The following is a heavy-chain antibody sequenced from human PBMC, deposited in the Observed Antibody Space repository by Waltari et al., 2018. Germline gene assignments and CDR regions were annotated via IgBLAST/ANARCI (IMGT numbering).Heavy chain of an antibody. CDR3: ATRSGMSSSSYYYYYMDV. CDR2: IYTSGST. V-gene: IGHV4-4*09. CDR1: GGSISSYY. J-gene: IGHJ6*03. D-gene: IGHD6-13*01. Sequence: QVQLQESGPGLVKPSETLSLTCAVSGGSISSYYWSWIRQPPGKGLEWIGYIYTSGSTNYNPSLKSRVTISVDTSKNQFSLKLSSVTAADTAVYYCATRSGMSSSSYYYYYMDVWGKGTTVTVSS.